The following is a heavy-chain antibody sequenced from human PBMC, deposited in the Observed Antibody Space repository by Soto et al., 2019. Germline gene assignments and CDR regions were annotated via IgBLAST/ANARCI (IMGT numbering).Heavy chain of an antibody. J-gene: IGHJ6*03. CDR3: ARANYCSSTSCYYYYYYYMDV. V-gene: IGHV4-59*01. Sequence: SETPSHTCPFAGYSRIRYYWLSIRPPTGKGLGWIGYIYYSGSTNYNPSLKSRVTISVDTSKNQFSLKLSSVTAADTAVYYCARANYCSSTSCYYYYYYYMDVWGKGTTVTVSS. CDR2: IYYSGST. D-gene: IGHD2-2*01. CDR1: GYSRIRYY.